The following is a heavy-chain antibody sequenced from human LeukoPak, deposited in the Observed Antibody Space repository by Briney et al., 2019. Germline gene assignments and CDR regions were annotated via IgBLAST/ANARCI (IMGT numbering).Heavy chain of an antibody. CDR1: GGSISGYY. J-gene: IGHJ4*02. D-gene: IGHD2-2*02. CDR3: AKSLVVPAAIPLFDY. V-gene: IGHV4-59*01. Sequence: SETLSLTCSVSGGSISGYYWSWIRQPPGKGLEWIGYIYYSGSTNYNPSLKSRVTISVDTSKNQFSLKLSSVTAADTAVYYCAKSLVVPAAIPLFDYWGQGTLVTVSS. CDR2: IYYSGST.